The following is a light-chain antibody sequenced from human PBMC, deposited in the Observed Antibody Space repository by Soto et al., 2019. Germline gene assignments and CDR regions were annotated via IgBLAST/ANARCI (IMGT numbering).Light chain of an antibody. CDR1: QSISRY. CDR3: QQYGSSPPT. J-gene: IGKJ1*01. CDR2: GAS. V-gene: IGKV3-20*01. Sequence: IVLTQSPGTLSLSPGERTTLSCRASQSISRYLAWYQQKPGQGPRLLIYGASSRATGTPDRFSGSGSGTDFTLTITRLEPEDFALYYCQQYGSSPPTFGQGTRWIS.